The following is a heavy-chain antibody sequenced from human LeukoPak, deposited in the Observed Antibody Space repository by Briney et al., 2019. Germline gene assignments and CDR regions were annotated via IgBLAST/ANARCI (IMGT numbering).Heavy chain of an antibody. CDR1: GGSISSTNW. V-gene: IGHV4-4*02. Sequence: PSETLSLTCGVAGGSISSTNWWTWVRQPPGKGLEWIGEVHLDGRTNYNPSLESRLTMSVDLSENHISLKLTSVTAADTAVYYCAREGGFYRPLDYAGQGTLVSVSS. J-gene: IGHJ4*02. CDR3: AREGGFYRPLDY. CDR2: VHLDGRT. D-gene: IGHD3-3*01.